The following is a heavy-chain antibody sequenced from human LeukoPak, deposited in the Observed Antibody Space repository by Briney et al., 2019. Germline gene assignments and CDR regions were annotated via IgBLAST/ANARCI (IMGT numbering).Heavy chain of an antibody. J-gene: IGHJ6*03. CDR3: ARMTDQDYYYYYMDV. CDR1: GGSISSYY. Sequence: SETLSLTCTVSGGSISSYYWSWIRQPPGKGLEWIGYIYTSGSTNYNPSLKSRVTLSVDTSKNQFSLKLSSVTAADTAVYYCARMTDQDYYYYYMDVWGKGTTVTVSS. CDR2: IYTSGST. V-gene: IGHV4-4*09.